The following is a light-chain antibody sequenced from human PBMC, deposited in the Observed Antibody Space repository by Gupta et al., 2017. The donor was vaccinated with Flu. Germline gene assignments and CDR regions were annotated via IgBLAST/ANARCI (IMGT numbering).Light chain of an antibody. CDR3: HHNSSRYT. J-gene: IGKJ2*01. V-gene: IGKV3-20*01. CDR2: GAS. Sequence: EIVLTQSPGTLSLSPGQRATLSCRASQNVSSNWFAWYQQNPGQAPRLIIYGASNRATGSTDRFSGSAEGKDFTLTSSRRENEDFDVYCGHHNSSRYTFGQGTKIEIK. CDR1: QNVSSNW.